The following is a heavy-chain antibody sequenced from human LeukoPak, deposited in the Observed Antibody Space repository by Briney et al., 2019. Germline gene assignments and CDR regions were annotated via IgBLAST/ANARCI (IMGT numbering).Heavy chain of an antibody. D-gene: IGHD3-10*01. CDR1: GFTVSSNY. CDR3: ARASLVRNSGNPFHY. CDR2: IYSDDNT. J-gene: IGHJ4*02. V-gene: IGHV3-66*01. Sequence: PGGSLRLSCAASGFTVSSNYMSWVRQAPGEGLEWVSVIYSDDNTYYADSVKGRFTISRDNSKNTFYLQMNSLRAEDTAVYYCARASLVRNSGNPFHYWGQGALVTVSS.